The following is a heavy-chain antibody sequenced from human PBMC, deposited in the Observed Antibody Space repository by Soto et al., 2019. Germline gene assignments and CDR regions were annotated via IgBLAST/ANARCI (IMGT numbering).Heavy chain of an antibody. CDR3: AADPGSDCSSTSCYASEWYYFDY. V-gene: IGHV1-58*01. J-gene: IGHJ4*02. Sequence: SVKVSCKASGFTFTSSAVQWVRQARGQRLEWIGWIVVGSGNTNYAQKFQERVTITRDMSTSTAYMELSSLRSEDTAVYYCAADPGSDCSSTSCYASEWYYFDYWGQGTLVTVSS. CDR1: GFTFTSSA. D-gene: IGHD2-2*01. CDR2: IVVGSGNT.